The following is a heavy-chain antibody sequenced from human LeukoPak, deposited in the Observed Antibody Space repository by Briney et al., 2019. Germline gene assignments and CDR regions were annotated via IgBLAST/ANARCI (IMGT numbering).Heavy chain of an antibody. CDR2: INPNSGGT. V-gene: IGHV1-2*04. J-gene: IGHJ4*02. D-gene: IGHD3-10*01. CDR1: GYTFTGYY. Sequence: ASVKVSCKASGYTFTGYYMHWVRQAPGQGLEWMGWINPNSGGTNYAQNFRGWVTMTRDTSISTAYMELSRLRSDDTAVYYCARGAPYYYGSGTPVSHFDYWGQGTLVTVSS. CDR3: ARGAPYYYGSGTPVSHFDY.